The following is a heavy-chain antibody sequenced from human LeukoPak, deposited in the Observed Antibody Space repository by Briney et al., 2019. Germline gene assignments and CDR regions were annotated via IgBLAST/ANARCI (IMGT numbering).Heavy chain of an antibody. V-gene: IGHV4-34*01. Sequence: SETLSLTCAVYGGSFSGYYWSWIRQPPGKRLEWIGEINHSGSTNYNPSLKSRVAISVDTSKNQFSLKLRSVTAADTAVYYCARDPDFWSGYYNFDYWGQGTLVTVSS. CDR3: ARDPDFWSGYYNFDY. CDR2: INHSGST. CDR1: GGSFSGYY. J-gene: IGHJ4*02. D-gene: IGHD3-3*01.